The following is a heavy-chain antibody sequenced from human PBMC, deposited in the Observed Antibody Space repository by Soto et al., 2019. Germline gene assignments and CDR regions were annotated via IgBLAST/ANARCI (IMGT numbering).Heavy chain of an antibody. V-gene: IGHV3-33*01. Sequence: GGSLRLSCAASGFTFSSYGMHWVRQAPGKGLEWVAVIWFDGSNKYYADSVKGRFTISRDNSKNTLYLQMNSLRAEDTAVYYCARDLDGSGSYSDYWGQGTLVTVSS. CDR3: ARDLDGSGSYSDY. J-gene: IGHJ4*02. D-gene: IGHD3-10*01. CDR1: GFTFSSYG. CDR2: IWFDGSNK.